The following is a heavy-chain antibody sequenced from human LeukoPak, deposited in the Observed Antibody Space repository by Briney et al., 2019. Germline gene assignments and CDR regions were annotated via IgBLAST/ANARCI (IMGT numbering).Heavy chain of an antibody. V-gene: IGHV4-39*01. D-gene: IGHD4/OR15-4a*01. CDR1: SGSISTSNYY. Sequence: SETLSLTCTVSSGSISTSNYYWGWIRQPPGKGLEWIGSIYYSGSTYYNPSLKSRITISVDTSKNQFSLKLSSVTAADTAVYYCARLRVMVPDRDWGQGTLVTVSS. J-gene: IGHJ4*02. CDR2: IYYSGST. CDR3: ARLRVMVPDRD.